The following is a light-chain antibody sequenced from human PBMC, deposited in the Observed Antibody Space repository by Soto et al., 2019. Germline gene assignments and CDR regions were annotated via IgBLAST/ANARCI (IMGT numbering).Light chain of an antibody. V-gene: IGLV2-14*03. CDR1: SIDVGAYNA. CDR3: SSYTPSGTYV. Sequence: QSVLTQPASVSGSPGQSIAISCTGTSIDVGAYNAVSWYQHHPGKAPKLMIYVVSNRPSGVSDRFSGCKSGNTASLTISGLRPEDEADYYCSSYTPSGTYVFGTGTKLTVL. J-gene: IGLJ1*01. CDR2: VVS.